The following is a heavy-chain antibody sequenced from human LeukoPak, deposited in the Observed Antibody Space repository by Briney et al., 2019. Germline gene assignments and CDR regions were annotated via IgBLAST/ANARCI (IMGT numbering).Heavy chain of an antibody. CDR1: GGSISSSSYY. Sequence: SETLSLTCTVSGGSISSSSYYWGWIRQPRGRGLEWIVSIYYSGSTYYNPSLKSRITISVNTEKNQFSLKLSSVTAADTAVYYCARHGREGSPRGFDYWGQGTLVTVSS. V-gene: IGHV4-39*01. D-gene: IGHD3-10*01. CDR2: IYYSGST. CDR3: ARHGREGSPRGFDY. J-gene: IGHJ4*02.